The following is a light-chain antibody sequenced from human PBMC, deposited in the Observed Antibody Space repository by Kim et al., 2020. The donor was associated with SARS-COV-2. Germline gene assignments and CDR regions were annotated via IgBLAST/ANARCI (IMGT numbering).Light chain of an antibody. CDR3: HSRDTSSNHVGV. CDR2: AEN. CDR1: SLRTHY. V-gene: IGLV3-19*01. J-gene: IGLJ1*01. Sequence: SSELTQDPVVSVALGQTVRITCQGDSLRTHYASWYQQKPGQAPVLVLYAENNRPSGIPDRFSGSTSGNTASLIITGTQAEDEADYYCHSRDTSSNHVGVFGAGTKVTVL.